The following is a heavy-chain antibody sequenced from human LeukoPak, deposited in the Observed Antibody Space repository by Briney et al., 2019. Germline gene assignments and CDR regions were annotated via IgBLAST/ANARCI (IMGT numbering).Heavy chain of an antibody. J-gene: IGHJ6*02. CDR2: IYYNRST. CDR1: GGSISSYY. D-gene: IGHD3-22*01. V-gene: IGHV4-59*01. Sequence: PSETLSLTCTVSGGSISSYYWSWIRQPPGKGLEGIGYIYYNRSTNYNPSLKSRVIISVDTSKNQFSLKLSSVTAADTAVYYCAREIRYYYESSGYSYGMDVRGQGTTVTVSS. CDR3: AREIRYYYESSGYSYGMDV.